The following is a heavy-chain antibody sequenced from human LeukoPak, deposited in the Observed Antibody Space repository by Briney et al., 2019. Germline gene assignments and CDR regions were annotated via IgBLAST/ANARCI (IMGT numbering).Heavy chain of an antibody. CDR2: MIPKSGKT. CDR1: GYDFVRFD. V-gene: IGHV1-8*01. D-gene: IGHD5-24*01. Sequence: ASVKVSCKASGYDFVRFDIYWIRQAPGQGLEWMAWMIPKSGKTAYAQKFEGRLTLTRDISTSIAYMEINNLTSEDTALYYCARGLEIDELRVGGVHPGGRGTLVTVSS. J-gene: IGHJ4*02. CDR3: ARGLEIDELRVGGVHP.